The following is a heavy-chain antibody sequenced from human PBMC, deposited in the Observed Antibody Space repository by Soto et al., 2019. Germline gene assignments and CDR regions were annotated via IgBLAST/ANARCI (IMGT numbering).Heavy chain of an antibody. D-gene: IGHD2-21*02. J-gene: IGHJ4*02. CDR3: ASGGDVVVVTAALDF. V-gene: IGHV1-46*01. CDR2: VNPSGGHT. CDR1: GDTFSDYY. Sequence: QVQLMQSGAEVKKPGASVKVSCKASGDTFSDYYIHWVRQAPGQGLEWMGTVNPSGGHTTYSQPSIGTVTMTRATSTSTLHMALTRLVSEDTAGYYFASGGDVVVVTAALDFWAQGTLVTVAA.